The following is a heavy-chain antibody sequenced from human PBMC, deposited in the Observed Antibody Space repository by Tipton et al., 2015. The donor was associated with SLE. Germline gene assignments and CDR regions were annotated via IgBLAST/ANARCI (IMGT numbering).Heavy chain of an antibody. D-gene: IGHD6-13*01. CDR3: AKDGAGTYFQH. CDR1: GFTFSSYA. J-gene: IGHJ1*01. Sequence: GSLRLSCAASGFTFSSYAMSWVRQAPGKGLEWVSVIYSGGSTYYADSAKGRFTISRDNSKNTLYLQMNSLRAEDTAVYYCAKDGAGTYFQHWGQGTLVTVSS. CDR2: IYSGGST. V-gene: IGHV3-23*03.